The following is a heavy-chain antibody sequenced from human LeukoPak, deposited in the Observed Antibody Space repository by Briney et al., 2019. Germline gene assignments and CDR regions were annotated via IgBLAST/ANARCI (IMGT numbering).Heavy chain of an antibody. D-gene: IGHD6-6*01. V-gene: IGHV3-48*03. CDR2: ISSSGSTI. CDR3: ARTDISQLGFDY. CDR1: GFTFSSYE. Sequence: EGSLRLSCAASGFTFSSYEMNWVRQAPGKGLEWVSYISSSGSTIYYADSVKGRFTISRDNAKNSLYLQMNSLRAEDTAVYYCARTDISQLGFDYWGQGTLVTVSS. J-gene: IGHJ4*02.